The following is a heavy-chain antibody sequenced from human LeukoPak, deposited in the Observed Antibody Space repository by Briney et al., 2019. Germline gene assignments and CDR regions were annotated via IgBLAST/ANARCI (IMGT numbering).Heavy chain of an antibody. CDR2: INQYGSEK. V-gene: IGHV3-7*05. J-gene: IGHJ4*02. Sequence: GGSLRLSCAASEFTFTNYWMSWVRQAPGKGLERVANINQYGSEKYYVDSVKGRFTISRDNAKNSLYLQMNSLTAEDTAVYYCARDWTNMIRGVSIDYWGQGALVTVSS. CDR1: EFTFTNYW. D-gene: IGHD3-10*01. CDR3: ARDWTNMIRGVSIDY.